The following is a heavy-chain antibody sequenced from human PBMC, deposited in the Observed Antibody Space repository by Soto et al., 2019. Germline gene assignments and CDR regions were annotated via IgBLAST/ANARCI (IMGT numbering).Heavy chain of an antibody. CDR2: ISHDGRIK. J-gene: IGHJ4*02. CDR3: ARGLEGASSDLLDY. V-gene: IGHV3-30*03. D-gene: IGHD3-22*01. CDR1: GFTFSDYV. Sequence: QVQLVESGGGVVQPGRSLRLSCAASGFTFSDYVMHWVRQLPGKGLEWVAVISHDGRIKYYADSVQGRFTISRDNSNNMLYLQMDSLKTDDTALFYCARGLEGASSDLLDYWGQGTLVTVSS.